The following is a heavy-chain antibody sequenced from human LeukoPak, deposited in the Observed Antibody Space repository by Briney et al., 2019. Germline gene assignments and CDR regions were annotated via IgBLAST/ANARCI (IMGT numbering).Heavy chain of an antibody. D-gene: IGHD5-12*01. Sequence: GASVKVSCKASGYTFTSYGISWVRQAPGQGLEWMGWISAYNGNTNYAQKLQGRVIMTTDTSTSTAYMELRSLRSDDTAVYYCARPLVATLLGSSWFDPWGQGTLVTVSS. J-gene: IGHJ5*02. V-gene: IGHV1-18*01. CDR3: ARPLVATLLGSSWFDP. CDR1: GYTFTSYG. CDR2: ISAYNGNT.